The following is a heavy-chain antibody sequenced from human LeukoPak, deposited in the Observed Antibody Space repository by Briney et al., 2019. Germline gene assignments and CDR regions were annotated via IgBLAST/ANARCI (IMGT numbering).Heavy chain of an antibody. D-gene: IGHD1-26*01. Sequence: GGSLRLSCAASGFAVSSNHMNWVRQAPGKGLEWVSVIFNGGSTYYADSVKGRFTISRDNSKNTLYLQMNSLRAEDTAVYYCATSIVGLTYDGHFQHWGQGTLVTVSS. V-gene: IGHV3-53*01. J-gene: IGHJ1*01. CDR2: IFNGGST. CDR1: GFAVSSNH. CDR3: ATSIVGLTYDGHFQH.